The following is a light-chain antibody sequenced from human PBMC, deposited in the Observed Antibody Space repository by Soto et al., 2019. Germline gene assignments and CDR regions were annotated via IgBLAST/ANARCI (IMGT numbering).Light chain of an antibody. J-gene: IGKJ5*01. CDR2: DAS. V-gene: IGKV3-11*01. Sequence: EIVLTQSPATLSLSPGERATLSCRASQSVSSYLAWYQKKPGQAPRLLIYDASNRATGIPARFSGSWSGTDFTLTISSLEPEDFAVYYCQQRSNWPPETFGQGTLLEIK. CDR3: QQRSNWPPET. CDR1: QSVSSY.